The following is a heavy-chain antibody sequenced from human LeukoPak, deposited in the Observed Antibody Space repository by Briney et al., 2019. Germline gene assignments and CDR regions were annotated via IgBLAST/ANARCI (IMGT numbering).Heavy chain of an antibody. J-gene: IGHJ4*02. Sequence: PGGSLRLSCAASGFTFSDCAMSWVRQAPGKGLEWVSAIGSDGNKHYSESVKGRFAISRDNSKNTLFLQMSSLRAEDTALYYCAKDRAQQLVLDFWGQGTLVTVSS. CDR2: IGSDGNK. CDR1: GFTFSDCA. D-gene: IGHD6-13*01. CDR3: AKDRAQQLVLDF. V-gene: IGHV3-23*01.